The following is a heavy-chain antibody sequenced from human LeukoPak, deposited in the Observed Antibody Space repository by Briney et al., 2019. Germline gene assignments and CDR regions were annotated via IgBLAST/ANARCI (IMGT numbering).Heavy chain of an antibody. V-gene: IGHV3-23*01. CDR3: TKASAARCIGVFCYPFDY. J-gene: IGHJ4*02. Sequence: GGSLRLSCAASEFTFTNYAMTWVRQAPGKGLEWVAATVGIGPDTYHADSVKGRFTISRDNSKNILYLQMNSLRVEDTAVYYCTKASAARCIGVFCYPFDYWGQGTLVTVSS. CDR2: TVGIGPDT. CDR1: EFTFTNYA. D-gene: IGHD2-15*01.